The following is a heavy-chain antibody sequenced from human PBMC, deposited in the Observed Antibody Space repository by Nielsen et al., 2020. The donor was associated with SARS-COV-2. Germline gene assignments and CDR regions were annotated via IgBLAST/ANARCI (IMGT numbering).Heavy chain of an antibody. CDR3: AKDSDYYGSGSCDY. V-gene: IGHV3-33*06. J-gene: IGHJ4*02. CDR2: IWYDGSNK. CDR1: GFTFSSYG. D-gene: IGHD3-10*01. Sequence: GESLKISCAASGFTFSSYGMHWVRQAPGKGLEWVAVIWYDGSNKYYADSVKGRFTISRDNSKNTLYLQMSSLRAEDTAVYYCAKDSDYYGSGSCDYWGQGTLVTVSS.